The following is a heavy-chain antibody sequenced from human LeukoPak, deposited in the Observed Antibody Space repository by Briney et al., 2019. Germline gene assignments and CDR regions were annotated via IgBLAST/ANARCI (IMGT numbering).Heavy chain of an antibody. CDR3: ARGQLIIEWKYYGMDV. D-gene: IGHD3-10*01. CDR2: IYYSGNT. J-gene: IGHJ6*02. CDR1: GGPINSGGFH. Sequence: SETLSLTCTVSGGPINSGGFHWSWIRQHPGTGLEWIGYIYYSGNTDYNPSLKSRVTISIDTSRNQFSLQLRSVTAADTAVYYCARGQLIIEWKYYGMDVWGQGTTVTVSS. V-gene: IGHV4-31*03.